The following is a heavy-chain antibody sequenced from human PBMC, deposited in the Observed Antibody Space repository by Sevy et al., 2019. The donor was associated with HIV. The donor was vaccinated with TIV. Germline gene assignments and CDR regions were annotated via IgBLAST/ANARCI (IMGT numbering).Heavy chain of an antibody. Sequence: SETLSLTCTVSGGSITSYYWSRIRQPPRNGLEWIGHIYNNGNTNYNPSLRSRVTISVDRSKNQFSLKLSSVTAADTAVYYCAKVTYYYDSRGYPNYYFDYWGQGTLVTVSS. J-gene: IGHJ4*02. CDR3: AKVTYYYDSRGYPNYYFDY. V-gene: IGHV4-59*13. D-gene: IGHD3-22*01. CDR1: GGSITSYY. CDR2: IYNNGNT.